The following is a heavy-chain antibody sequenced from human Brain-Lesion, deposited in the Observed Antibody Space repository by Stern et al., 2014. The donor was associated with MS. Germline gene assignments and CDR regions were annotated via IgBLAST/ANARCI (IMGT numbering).Heavy chain of an antibody. Sequence: VQLEESGAEVKKPGASVKVSCKTSGYIFIGYYIHWVRQAPGQGLEWMAWINPNTGGTKYAQKFQGRVTMSRDTSISTAYVELGSLTSDDTAVYYCARDHYLGMDVWGQGTTVTVSS. CDR2: INPNTGGT. J-gene: IGHJ6*02. CDR1: GYIFIGYY. CDR3: ARDHYLGMDV. D-gene: IGHD1-26*01. V-gene: IGHV1-2*02.